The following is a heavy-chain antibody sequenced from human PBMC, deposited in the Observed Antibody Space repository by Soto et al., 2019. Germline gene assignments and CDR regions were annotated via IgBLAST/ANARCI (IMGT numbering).Heavy chain of an antibody. J-gene: IGHJ3*01. D-gene: IGHD6-19*01. CDR1: GGTFSSYA. CDR3: AIKKQWTPDGAFDL. V-gene: IGHV1-69*13. Sequence: ASLKVSCKASGGTFSSYAISWVRQAPGQGLEWMGGIIPIFGTANYAQKFQGRVTITADESTSTAYMELSSLRSEDTAVYYCAIKKQWTPDGAFDLWGQGTMVTVS. CDR2: IIPIFGTA.